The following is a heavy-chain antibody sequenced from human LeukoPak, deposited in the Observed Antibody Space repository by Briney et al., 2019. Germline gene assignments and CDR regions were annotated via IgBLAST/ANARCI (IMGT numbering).Heavy chain of an antibody. V-gene: IGHV4-38-2*02. CDR2: IYHSGST. CDR1: GYSISSGYY. D-gene: IGHD6-13*01. J-gene: IGHJ6*03. CDR3: ARGRVSSSSWSSTYYYYFYMDV. Sequence: PSETLSLTCTVSGYSISSGYYWGWIRQPPGKGLEWIGSIYHSGSTYYNPSLKSRVTISVDTSKNQFSLKLSSVTAADTAVYFCARGRVSSSSWSSTYYYYFYMDVWGKGTTVTVSS.